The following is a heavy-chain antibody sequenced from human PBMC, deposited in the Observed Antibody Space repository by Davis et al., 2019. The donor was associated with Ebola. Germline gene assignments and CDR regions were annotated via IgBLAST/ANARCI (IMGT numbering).Heavy chain of an antibody. CDR1: GFTFSDYW. CDR3: ARDGRTMIVAGFDY. Sequence: GGPLRPSFAAPGFTFSDYWMSWVRQAPGKGLEWVANIKQDGSQKYYVDSVQGRFTISRDNAKNSLYLQMNSLRDEDTAVYYCARDGRTMIVAGFDYWGQGTLVTVSS. CDR2: IKQDGSQK. D-gene: IGHD3-22*01. J-gene: IGHJ4*02. V-gene: IGHV3-7*01.